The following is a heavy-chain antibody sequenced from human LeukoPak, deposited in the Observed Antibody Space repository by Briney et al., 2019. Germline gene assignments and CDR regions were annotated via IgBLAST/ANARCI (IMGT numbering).Heavy chain of an antibody. CDR2: IYYSGST. Sequence: SETLSLTCTVSGGSISSGGYCWSWIRQHPGKGLEWIGYIYYSGSTYYNPSLKSRVTISVDTSKNQFSLKLSSVTAADTAVYYCARDGSSRGNWFDPWGQGTLVTVSS. CDR3: ARDGSSRGNWFDP. V-gene: IGHV4-31*03. J-gene: IGHJ5*02. D-gene: IGHD6-6*01. CDR1: GGSISSGGYC.